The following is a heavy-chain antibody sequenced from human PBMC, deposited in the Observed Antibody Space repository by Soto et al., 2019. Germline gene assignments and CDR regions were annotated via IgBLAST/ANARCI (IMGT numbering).Heavy chain of an antibody. CDR3: ARDKYSDSTGTFHY. J-gene: IGHJ4*02. Sequence: PSETLSLTCTVSGGSISSYYWSWIRQPPGKGLEWIGYIYYSGSTNYNPSLKSRVTISVDTSKNQFSLKLSSVTAADTAVYYCARDKYSDSTGTFHYWGQGPMVTVS. CDR2: IYYSGST. D-gene: IGHD3-22*01. CDR1: GGSISSYY. V-gene: IGHV4-59*01.